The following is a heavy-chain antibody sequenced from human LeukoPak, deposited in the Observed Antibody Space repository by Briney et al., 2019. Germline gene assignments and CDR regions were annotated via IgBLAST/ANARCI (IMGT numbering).Heavy chain of an antibody. CDR2: IYYSGST. Sequence: PSETLSLTCTVSGGSISSYYWSWIWQPPGKGLEWIGYIYYSGSTNYNPSLKSRVTISVDTSKNQFSLKLSSVTAADTAVYYCASARAPLLLWFGELWSYGAFDIWGQGTMVTVSS. D-gene: IGHD3-10*01. CDR1: GGSISSYY. J-gene: IGHJ3*02. V-gene: IGHV4-59*08. CDR3: ASARAPLLLWFGELWSYGAFDI.